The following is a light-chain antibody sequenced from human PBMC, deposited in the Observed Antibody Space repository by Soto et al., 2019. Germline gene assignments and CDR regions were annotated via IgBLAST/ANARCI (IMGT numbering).Light chain of an antibody. CDR3: QQYNNWPPVT. CDR1: QTINSN. V-gene: IGKV3-15*01. CDR2: AAS. J-gene: IGKJ1*01. Sequence: EVVLTQSPATLSVSPGERVTLSCRASQTINSNLAWYQQRPGQAPRLLIYAASTRATGVAARFSGSGSGTEFTLTISSLQSEDFAVYYCQQYNNWPPVTFXQGTKVDIK.